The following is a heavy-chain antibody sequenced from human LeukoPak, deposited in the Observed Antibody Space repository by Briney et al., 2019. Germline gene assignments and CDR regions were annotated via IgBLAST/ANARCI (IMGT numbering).Heavy chain of an antibody. CDR1: GYTFTSYD. CDR3: ARARRSSSCYWFDP. CDR2: MNPNSGNT. V-gene: IGHV1-8*01. D-gene: IGHD6-13*01. J-gene: IGHJ5*02. Sequence: GASVKVSCKASGYTFTSYDINWVRQATGQGLEWMGWMNPNSGNTGYAQKFRGRVTMTRNTSISTAYMELSSLRSEDTAVYYCARARRSSSCYWFDPWGQGTLVTVSS.